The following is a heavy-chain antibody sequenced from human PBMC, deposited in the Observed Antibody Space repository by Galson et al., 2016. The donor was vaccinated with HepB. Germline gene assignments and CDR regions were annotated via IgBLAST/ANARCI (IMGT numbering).Heavy chain of an antibody. D-gene: IGHD2-2*01. J-gene: IGHJ6*02. Sequence: SLRLSCAASGITFSSHAMSWVRQAPGKGLEWVSAISASDDSTYYADSVKGRFTISRDNPKNMLYLQMTSLRAEDTALYYCAKRGCHPTSCYVGDFDYYNGMDVWGQGTTVTVSS. CDR3: AKRGCHPTSCYVGDFDYYNGMDV. CDR2: ISASDDST. V-gene: IGHV3-23*01. CDR1: GITFSSHA.